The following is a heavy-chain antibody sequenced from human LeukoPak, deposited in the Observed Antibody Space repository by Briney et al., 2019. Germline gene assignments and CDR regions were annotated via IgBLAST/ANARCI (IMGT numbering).Heavy chain of an antibody. V-gene: IGHV4-59*08. CDR2: VYYSGST. D-gene: IGHD4-11*01. CDR1: GGSISSYY. Sequence: KTSETLSLTCTVSGGSISSYYWSWIRQPPGKGLELIGHVYYSGSTDYNPSFKSRVTISVDTSKNQFSLKLRSVTAADTAVYYCARSRPTALQIGWVDWGQGTLVTVSS. CDR3: ARSRPTALQIGWVD. J-gene: IGHJ4*02.